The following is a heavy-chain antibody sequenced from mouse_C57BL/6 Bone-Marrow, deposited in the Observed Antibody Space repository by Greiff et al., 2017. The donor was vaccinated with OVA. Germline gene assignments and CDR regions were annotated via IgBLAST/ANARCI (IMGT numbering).Heavy chain of an antibody. V-gene: IGHV5-9*04. D-gene: IGHD1-1*01. CDR2: ISGGGGNT. Sequence: EVKLQESGGGLVKPGGSLKLSCAASGFTFSSYPMSWVRQTPEKRLEWVATISGGGGNTYYPDSVKGRFTISRDNAKNTLYLQMSSLRSEDTAVYYCARDYYGSRSPSYYAMDYWGQGTSVTVSS. J-gene: IGHJ4*01. CDR1: GFTFSSYP. CDR3: ARDYYGSRSPSYYAMDY.